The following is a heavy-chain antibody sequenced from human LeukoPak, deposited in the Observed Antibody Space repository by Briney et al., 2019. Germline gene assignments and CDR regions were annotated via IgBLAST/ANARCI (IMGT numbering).Heavy chain of an antibody. J-gene: IGHJ5*02. Sequence: SGTLSLTCTVSGGSISSYYWSWIRQPAGKGLEWIGRIYTSGSTNYNPSLKSRVTMSVDTSKNQFSLKLSSVTAADTAVYYCARSILRYFDWLRPNWFDPWGQGTLVTVSS. CDR3: ARSILRYFDWLRPNWFDP. CDR1: GGSISSYY. CDR2: IYTSGST. V-gene: IGHV4-4*07. D-gene: IGHD3-9*01.